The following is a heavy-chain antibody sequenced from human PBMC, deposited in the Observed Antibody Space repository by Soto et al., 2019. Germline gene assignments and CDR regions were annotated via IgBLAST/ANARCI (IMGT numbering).Heavy chain of an antibody. CDR1: GFTFSSYG. Sequence: QAGGSLRLSCAASGFTFSSYGMHWVRQAPGKGLEWVAVISYDGSNKYYADSVKGRFTISRDNSKNTLYLQMNSLRAEDTAVYYCAKPSRGGYNWNYFDYWGQGTLVTVSS. V-gene: IGHV3-30*18. D-gene: IGHD1-20*01. CDR2: ISYDGSNK. CDR3: AKPSRGGYNWNYFDY. J-gene: IGHJ4*02.